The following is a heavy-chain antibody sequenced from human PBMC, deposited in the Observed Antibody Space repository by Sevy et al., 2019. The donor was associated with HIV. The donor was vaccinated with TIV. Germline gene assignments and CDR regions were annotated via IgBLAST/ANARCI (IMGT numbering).Heavy chain of an antibody. J-gene: IGHJ4*02. CDR3: ARDTYYCDSSAYYWFDY. D-gene: IGHD3-22*01. Sequence: ASVKVSCKASGYTFTSYGISWVRQAPGQGLEWMGWISAYNGNTNYAQKLQGRVTMTTDTSTSTAYMELRSLRSDDTAVYYCARDTYYCDSSAYYWFDYWGQGTLVTVSS. CDR1: GYTFTSYG. CDR2: ISAYNGNT. V-gene: IGHV1-18*04.